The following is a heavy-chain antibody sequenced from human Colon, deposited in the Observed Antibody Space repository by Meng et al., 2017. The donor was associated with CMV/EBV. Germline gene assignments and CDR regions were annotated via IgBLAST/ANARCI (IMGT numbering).Heavy chain of an antibody. CDR2: ISSDGNIK. CDR3: ARVGDYPGGYYDS. V-gene: IGHV3-30-3*01. J-gene: IGHJ4*02. Sequence: GGSLRLSCVGSGFIFTAYAIHWVRQAPGKGLEWVALISSDGNIKYYADSVKGRFTISRDNSKNTLSLQMNNLRPDDTSVYYCARVGDYPGGYYDSWGQGTLVTVSS. D-gene: IGHD3-10*01. CDR1: GFIFTAYA.